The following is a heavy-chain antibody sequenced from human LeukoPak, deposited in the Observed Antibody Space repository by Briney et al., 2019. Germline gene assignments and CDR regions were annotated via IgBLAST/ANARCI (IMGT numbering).Heavy chain of an antibody. Sequence: GGSLRLSCAASGFTFSTYSMNWVRQAPGKGLEWVSYIASSTIYYADSVKGRFTISRDNAKNSLYLQVNSLRDEDTAVYYCARGPAAAIDYWGQGTLVTVSS. CDR1: GFTFSTYS. V-gene: IGHV3-48*02. CDR2: IASSTI. J-gene: IGHJ4*02. D-gene: IGHD2-2*01. CDR3: ARGPAAAIDY.